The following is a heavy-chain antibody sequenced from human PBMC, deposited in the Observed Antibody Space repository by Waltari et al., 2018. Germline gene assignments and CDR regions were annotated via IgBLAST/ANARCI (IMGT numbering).Heavy chain of an antibody. CDR2: IDSGGTT. J-gene: IGHJ4*02. CDR1: GFTFSNHA. Sequence: EVHLLEYGGGLVQPGGSLRLSCGASGFTFSNHAMGWVRQAPGKGLEWVSTIDSGGTTYYANSVKGRFTISRDDPRTTLFLQMNSLRPEDTAIYYCAKPSGSCFDYWGQGALVTVSS. D-gene: IGHD1-26*01. V-gene: IGHV3-23*03. CDR3: AKPSGSCFDY.